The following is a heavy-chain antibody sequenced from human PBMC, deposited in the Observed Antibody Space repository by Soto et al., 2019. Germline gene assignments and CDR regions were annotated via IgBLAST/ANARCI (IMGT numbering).Heavy chain of an antibody. CDR1: GYTFNRHD. V-gene: IGHV1-8*01. CDR3: AREGLYGSIQDNTFDI. J-gene: IGHJ3*02. D-gene: IGHD6-19*01. Sequence: QVQLVQSGAEVKRSGASVRISCKASGYTFNRHDINWVRQATGQGPEWIGWMNPNSGNTGYAQKFQGRVTMTRDSSITTAYMDLSSLTSDDTAIYYCAREGLYGSIQDNTFDIWGQGTMSVSLQ. CDR2: MNPNSGNT.